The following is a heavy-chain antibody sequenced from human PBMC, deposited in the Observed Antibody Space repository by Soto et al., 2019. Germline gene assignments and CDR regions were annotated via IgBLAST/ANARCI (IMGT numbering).Heavy chain of an antibody. V-gene: IGHV4-31*03. Sequence: PSETLSLTCTVSGGSISSGGYYWSWIRQHPGKGLEWTGYVYYSGSTYYNPSLKSRVTISVDTSKNQFSLKLSSVTAADTAVYYCARGLRTGTSQYYFDYWGQGTLVTVS. D-gene: IGHD1-1*01. J-gene: IGHJ4*02. CDR3: ARGLRTGTSQYYFDY. CDR2: VYYSGST. CDR1: GGSISSGGYY.